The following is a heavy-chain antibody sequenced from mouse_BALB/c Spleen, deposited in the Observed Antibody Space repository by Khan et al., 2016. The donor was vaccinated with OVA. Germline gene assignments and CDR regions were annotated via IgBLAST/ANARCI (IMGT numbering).Heavy chain of an antibody. CDR3: ASYRYDYFDY. V-gene: IGHV1-87*01. Sequence: VQLQQSGAELARPGASVKLSCKASGYTFTTYWMQWVKQRPGRGLAWIGTIYPGDGDTRYTQNFKDKATLTADKSSSTAYMQLSSLASEDSAVYYCASYRYDYFDYWGQGTTLTVSS. CDR1: GYTFTTYW. J-gene: IGHJ2*01. CDR2: IYPGDGDT. D-gene: IGHD2-14*01.